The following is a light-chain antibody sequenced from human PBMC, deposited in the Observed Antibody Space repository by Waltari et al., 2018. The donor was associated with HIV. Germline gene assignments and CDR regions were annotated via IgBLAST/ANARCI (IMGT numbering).Light chain of an antibody. J-gene: IGLJ2*01. CDR3: CSYAGSSTVL. CDR1: SSDVGTYNL. V-gene: IGLV2-23*02. CDR2: EVS. Sequence: QSALTQPASVSGSPGQSITISCTGASSDVGTYNLVSWYQQHPGKVPKLMIYEVSKRPSGVSNRFSGSKSGNTASLTISGLQAEDEADYYCCSYAGSSTVLFGGGTKLTVL.